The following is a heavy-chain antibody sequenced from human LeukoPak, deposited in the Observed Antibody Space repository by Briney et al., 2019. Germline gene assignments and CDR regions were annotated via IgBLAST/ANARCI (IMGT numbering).Heavy chain of an antibody. CDR1: GGSFSGYY. J-gene: IGHJ4*02. D-gene: IGHD2-15*01. Sequence: SETLSLTCAVYGGSFSGYYWSWIRQPPGKGLEWIGEINHSGSTNYNPSLKSRVTISVDTSKNQFSLKLSSVTAADTAVYYCARVRPWGRYCSGGSCYAKDYWGQGTLVTVSS. CDR2: INHSGST. CDR3: ARVRPWGRYCSGGSCYAKDY. V-gene: IGHV4-34*01.